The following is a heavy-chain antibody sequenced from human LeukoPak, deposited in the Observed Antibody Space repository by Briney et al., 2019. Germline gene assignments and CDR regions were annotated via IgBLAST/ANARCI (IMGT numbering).Heavy chain of an antibody. J-gene: IGHJ5*02. D-gene: IGHD1-14*01. CDR3: ARDEPRENWFDP. V-gene: IGHV3-23*01. CDR1: GFTFSSYA. Sequence: GGSLRLSCAASGFTFSSYAMSWVRQAPGKGLEWVSAISGSGGSTYYAESVKGRFTISRDNSKNTLYLQMNSLRAEDTAVYYCARDEPRENWFDPWGQGTLVTVSS. CDR2: ISGSGGST.